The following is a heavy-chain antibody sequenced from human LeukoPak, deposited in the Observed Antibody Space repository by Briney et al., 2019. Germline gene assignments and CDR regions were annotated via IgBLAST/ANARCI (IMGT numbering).Heavy chain of an antibody. Sequence: ASVKVSCKASGHTFTSYYMHWVRQAPGQGLEWMGIINPSGGSTSYAQKFQGRVTMTRDTSTSTVYMELSSLRSEDTAVYYCARDSARGYFDYWGQGTLVTVSS. V-gene: IGHV1-46*01. CDR1: GHTFTSYY. CDR2: INPSGGST. CDR3: ARDSARGYFDY. J-gene: IGHJ4*02. D-gene: IGHD3-10*01.